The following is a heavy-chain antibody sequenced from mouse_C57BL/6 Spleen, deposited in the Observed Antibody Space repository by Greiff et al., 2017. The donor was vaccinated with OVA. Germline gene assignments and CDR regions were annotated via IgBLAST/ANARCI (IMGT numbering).Heavy chain of an antibody. CDR1: GFSFNTYA. CDR2: IRSKSNNYAT. Sequence: EVKLVESGGGLVQPKGSLKLSCAASGFSFNTYAMNWVRQAPGKGLEWVARIRSKSNNYATYYADSVKDRFTISRDDSESMLYLQMNNLKTEDTAMYYCVRQILWGDYFDYWGQGTTLTVSS. CDR3: VRQILWGDYFDY. J-gene: IGHJ2*01. V-gene: IGHV10-1*01. D-gene: IGHD1-1*02.